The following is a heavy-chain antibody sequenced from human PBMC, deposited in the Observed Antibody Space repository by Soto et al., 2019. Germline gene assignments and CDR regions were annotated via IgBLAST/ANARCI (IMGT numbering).Heavy chain of an antibody. CDR1: GYTFTSYA. V-gene: IGHV7-4-1*01. CDR2: INTNTGNP. D-gene: IGHD3-3*01. CDR3: ARGPFRVFGVVSQGYHNWFDP. Sequence: QVQLVQSGSELKKPGASVKVSCKASGYTFTSYAMNWVRQAPGQGLEWMGWINTNTGNPTYAQGFTGRCVFSLDTSVSTAYLQICSLKAEDTAVYYCARGPFRVFGVVSQGYHNWFDPWGQGTLVTVSS. J-gene: IGHJ5*02.